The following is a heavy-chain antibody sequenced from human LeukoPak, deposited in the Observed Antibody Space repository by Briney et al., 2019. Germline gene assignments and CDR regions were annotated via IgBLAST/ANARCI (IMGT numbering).Heavy chain of an antibody. CDR2: IYYSGST. Sequence: SETLSLTCTVSGGSISSYYWSWIRQPPGKGLEWIGYIYYSGSTNYNPSLKSRVTISVDTSKNQFSLKLSSVTAADTAVYYCAGEVITFGNWFDPWGQGTLVTVSS. CDR3: AGEVITFGNWFDP. V-gene: IGHV4-59*01. J-gene: IGHJ5*02. D-gene: IGHD3-16*01. CDR1: GGSISSYY.